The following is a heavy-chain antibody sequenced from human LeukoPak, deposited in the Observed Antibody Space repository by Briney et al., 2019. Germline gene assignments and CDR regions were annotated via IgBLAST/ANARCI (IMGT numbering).Heavy chain of an antibody. D-gene: IGHD2-2*01. J-gene: IGHJ4*02. V-gene: IGHV4-4*02. Sequence: SETLSLTCDVSGGSISSNNWWSWVRQSPGKGLEWIGEIYPSGSTNYNPSLKSRVTISVDTSKNQFSLKLSSVTAADTAVYYCARGVVVPAASWTPQFDYWGQGTLVTVSS. CDR1: GGSISSNNW. CDR2: IYPSGST. CDR3: ARGVVVPAASWTPQFDY.